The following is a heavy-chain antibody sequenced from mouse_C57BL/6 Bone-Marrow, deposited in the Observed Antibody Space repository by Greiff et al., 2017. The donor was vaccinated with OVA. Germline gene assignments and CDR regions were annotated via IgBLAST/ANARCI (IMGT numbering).Heavy chain of an antibody. D-gene: IGHD4-1*01. Sequence: LQESGPGLVAPSQSLSITCTVSGFSLTSYGVDWVRQSPGKGLEWLGVIWGVGSTNYNSALKSRLSISKDNSKSQVFLKMNSLQTDDTAMYYCARANWDAMDYWGQGTSVTVSS. J-gene: IGHJ4*01. CDR1: GFSLTSYG. CDR2: IWGVGST. CDR3: ARANWDAMDY. V-gene: IGHV2-6*01.